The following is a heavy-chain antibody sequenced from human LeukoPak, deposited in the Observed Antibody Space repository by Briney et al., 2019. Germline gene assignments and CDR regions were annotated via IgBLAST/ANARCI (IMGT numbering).Heavy chain of an antibody. CDR2: IRYDGSNK. Sequence: PGGSLRLSCAASGFSFGSYGMHWVRQAPGKGLEWVAFIRYDGSNKYYADSVKGRFTISRDNSKNTLYLQMNSLRAEDTAVYYCAKAGGPSDIVVVVAATRLDYWGQGTLVTVSS. CDR3: AKAGGPSDIVVVVAATRLDY. V-gene: IGHV3-30*02. CDR1: GFSFGSYG. J-gene: IGHJ4*02. D-gene: IGHD2-15*01.